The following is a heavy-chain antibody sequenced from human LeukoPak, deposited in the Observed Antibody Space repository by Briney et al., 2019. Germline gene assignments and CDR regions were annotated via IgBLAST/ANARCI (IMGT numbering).Heavy chain of an antibody. CDR3: VIVVGENYYGSETEDY. V-gene: IGHV1-2*02. Sequence: ASVKVSCKASEYTFTGYYMHWVRQASGQGLEWMGWINPHTGGTNYAQRFQVRVTMTRDMSISTAYMELSMLTSDDTAVYYCVIVVGENYYGSETEDYCSQGTRGRVS. CDR2: INPHTGGT. D-gene: IGHD3-10*01. J-gene: IGHJ4*02. CDR1: EYTFTGYY.